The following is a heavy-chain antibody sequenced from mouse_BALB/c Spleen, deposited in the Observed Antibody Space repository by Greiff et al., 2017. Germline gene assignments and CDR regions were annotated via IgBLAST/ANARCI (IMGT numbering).Heavy chain of an antibody. J-gene: IGHJ4*01. D-gene: IGHD2-1*01. CDR1: GFTFSSYG. V-gene: IGHV5-6-3*01. Sequence: EVQLVESGGGLVQPGGSLKLSCAASGFTFSSYGMSWVRQTPDKRLELVATINSNGGSTYYPDSVKGRFTISRDNAKNTLYLQMSSLKSEDTAMYYCARDRIYYGNYDAMDYWGQGTSVTVSS. CDR3: ARDRIYYGNYDAMDY. CDR2: INSNGGST.